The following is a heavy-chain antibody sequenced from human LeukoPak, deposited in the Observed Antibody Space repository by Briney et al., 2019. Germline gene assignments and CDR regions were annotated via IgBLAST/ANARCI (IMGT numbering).Heavy chain of an antibody. CDR3: ARSLYSGYDFFDY. D-gene: IGHD5-12*01. CDR1: GFTFSSYS. CDR2: ISSSSSTI. V-gene: IGHV3-48*01. J-gene: IGHJ4*02. Sequence: PGGSLRLSCAASGFTFSSYSMNWVRQAPGKGLEGVSYISSSSSTIYYADSVKGRFTISRDNAKNSLYLQMNSLRAEDTAVYYCARSLYSGYDFFDYWGQGTLVTVSS.